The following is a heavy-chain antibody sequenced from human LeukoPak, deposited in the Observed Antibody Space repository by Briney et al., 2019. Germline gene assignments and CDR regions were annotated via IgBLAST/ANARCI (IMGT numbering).Heavy chain of an antibody. V-gene: IGHV4-59*01. J-gene: IGHJ1*01. CDR2: IYYSGST. Sequence: SETLSLTCTVSGGSISSYYWSWIRQPPGKGLEWIGYIYYSGSTNYNPSLKSRVTISVDTSKNQFSLKLSSVTAADTAVYYCARYDSSGYYNVGYFQHWGQGTLVTVSS. D-gene: IGHD3-22*01. CDR1: GGSISSYY. CDR3: ARYDSSGYYNVGYFQH.